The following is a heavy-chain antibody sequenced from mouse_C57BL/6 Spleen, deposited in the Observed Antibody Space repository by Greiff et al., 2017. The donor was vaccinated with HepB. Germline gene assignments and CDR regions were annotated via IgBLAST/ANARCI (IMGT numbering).Heavy chain of an antibody. J-gene: IGHJ2*01. Sequence: EVQLQQSGTVLARPGASVKMSCKTSGYTFTSYWMHWVKQRPGQGLEWIGAIYPGNSDTSYNQKFKGKAKLTAVTSASTAYMELSSLTNEDSAVYYCSAYSNYVGFDYWGQGTTLTVSS. CDR2: IYPGNSDT. CDR1: GYTFTSYW. CDR3: SAYSNYVGFDY. D-gene: IGHD2-5*01. V-gene: IGHV1-5*01.